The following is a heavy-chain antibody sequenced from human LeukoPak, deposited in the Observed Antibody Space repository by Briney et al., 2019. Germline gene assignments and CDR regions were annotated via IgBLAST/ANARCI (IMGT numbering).Heavy chain of an antibody. V-gene: IGHV3-66*01. D-gene: IGHD3-10*01. J-gene: IGHJ4*02. CDR1: GFTVSTSH. Sequence: RTGGSLRLSCAASGFTVSTSHMTWVRQAPGKTLEWVSTIYSGGSTDYADSVKGRFSISRDDSKNTLSLQMNSLRAEDTAVYYCARGGSGSYYNPGDYWGQGTLVTVSS. CDR2: IYSGGST. CDR3: ARGGSGSYYNPGDY.